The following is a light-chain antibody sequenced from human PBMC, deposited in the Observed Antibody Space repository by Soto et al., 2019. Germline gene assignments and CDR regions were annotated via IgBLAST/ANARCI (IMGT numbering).Light chain of an antibody. CDR3: SSYAGSNKFVV. CDR1: SSDVGGYNY. CDR2: EVS. Sequence: QSALTQPPSASGSPGQSVTISCTGTSSDVGGYNYVSWYQQHPGKAPKLMIYEVSKRPSGVPDRFSGSKSGNTASLTVSGLQAEDEADYYCSSYAGSNKFVVFGGGIKLTVL. J-gene: IGLJ2*01. V-gene: IGLV2-8*01.